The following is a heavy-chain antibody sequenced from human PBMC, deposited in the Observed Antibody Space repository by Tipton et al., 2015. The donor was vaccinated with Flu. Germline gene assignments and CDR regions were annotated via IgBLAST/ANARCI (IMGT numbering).Heavy chain of an antibody. V-gene: IGHV4-4*07. J-gene: IGHJ6*03. D-gene: IGHD2-2*01. CDR2: IYTSGST. CDR1: GGSISSYY. CDR3: ARGIVVPAAMEYYYYYYMDV. Sequence: TLSLTCTVSGGSISSYYWSWIRQPAGKGLEWIGRIYTSGSTNYNPSLKSRVTMSVDTSKNQFSLKLSSVTAADTAVYYCARGIVVPAAMEYYYYYYMDVWGKGTTITVSS.